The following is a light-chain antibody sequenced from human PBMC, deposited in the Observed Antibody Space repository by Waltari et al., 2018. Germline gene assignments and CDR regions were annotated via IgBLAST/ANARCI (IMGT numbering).Light chain of an antibody. Sequence: EIVLTQSPATLSLSPGERATPSCRASQSVSSYLAWYQPKPGQAPRLLIYDASNRATGIPARFSGSGSGTDFTLTISSLEPEDFAVYYCQQRSNWPPLTFGGGTKVEIK. CDR1: QSVSSY. V-gene: IGKV3-11*01. CDR2: DAS. J-gene: IGKJ4*01. CDR3: QQRSNWPPLT.